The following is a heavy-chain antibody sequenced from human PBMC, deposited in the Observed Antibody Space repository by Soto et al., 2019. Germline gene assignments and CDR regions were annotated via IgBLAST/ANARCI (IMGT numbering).Heavy chain of an antibody. CDR1: GDSISSSVW. Sequence: QVQLQGSCPALLKTSETLSLTCAVSGDSISSSVWWVWVRQPPGKGLEWIGAIFHSGSTNYNPSLKSRATMSVEKSTNQFSLNLTSVTAADTALDSCARQAGTRVDCWGQGTVVAVSA. D-gene: IGHD3-10*01. CDR3: ARQAGTRVDC. CDR2: IFHSGST. V-gene: IGHV4-4*02. J-gene: IGHJ4*02.